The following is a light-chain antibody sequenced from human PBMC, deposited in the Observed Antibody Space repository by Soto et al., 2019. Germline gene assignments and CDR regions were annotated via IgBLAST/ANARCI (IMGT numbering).Light chain of an antibody. CDR1: QSVDNNY. CDR2: GAS. V-gene: IGKV3-20*01. J-gene: IGKJ1*01. CDR3: QQYTSSPLT. Sequence: EIVMTQSPATLSVSPGARATLSCRASQSVDNNYLAWYQQRPGQPPRLVIYGASNRATGIPDRFSAWGSGTDLTITLSRLEPEDFEVYYGQQYTSSPLTFGQGTKVDIK.